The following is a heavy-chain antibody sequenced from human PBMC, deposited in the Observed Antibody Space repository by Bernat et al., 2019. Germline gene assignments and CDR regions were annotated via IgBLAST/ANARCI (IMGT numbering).Heavy chain of an antibody. CDR2: ISSSSSYI. Sequence: EVQLVESGGGLVKPGGSLRLSCAASGFTFSSYSMNWVRQAPGKGLEWVSSISSSSSYIYYADSVKGRFTISRDNAKNSLYLQMNSLRAEDTAVDYCASGFPYYYYGMDVWGQGTTVTVSS. J-gene: IGHJ6*02. CDR1: GFTFSSYS. V-gene: IGHV3-21*01. CDR3: ASGFPYYYYGMDV. D-gene: IGHD2-21*01.